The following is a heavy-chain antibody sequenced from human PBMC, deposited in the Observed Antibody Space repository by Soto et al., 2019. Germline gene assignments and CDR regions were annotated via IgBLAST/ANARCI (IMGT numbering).Heavy chain of an antibody. D-gene: IGHD5-12*01. CDR2: IYYSGST. V-gene: IGHV4-59*01. Sequence: SETLSLTCTVSGGSISSYYWSWIRQPPGKGLEWIGYIYYSGSTNYNPSLKSRVTISVDTSKNQFSLKLSSVTAADTAVYYCARDPGNIVATIGAFDIWGQGTMVTVSS. CDR1: GGSISSYY. J-gene: IGHJ3*02. CDR3: ARDPGNIVATIGAFDI.